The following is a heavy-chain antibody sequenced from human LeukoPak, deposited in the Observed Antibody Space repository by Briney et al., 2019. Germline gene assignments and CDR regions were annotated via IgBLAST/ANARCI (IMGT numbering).Heavy chain of an antibody. J-gene: IGHJ5*02. Sequence: SETLSLTCTVSGGSISSHYWSWIRQPPGKGLEWIGYIYYSGSTNYNPSLKSRVTISVDTSKNQFSLKLSSVTAADTAVYYCAGLGVPRVYYYDSSGYYFNWFDPWGQGTLVTVSS. D-gene: IGHD3-22*01. CDR1: GGSISSHY. V-gene: IGHV4-59*11. CDR2: IYYSGST. CDR3: AGLGVPRVYYYDSSGYYFNWFDP.